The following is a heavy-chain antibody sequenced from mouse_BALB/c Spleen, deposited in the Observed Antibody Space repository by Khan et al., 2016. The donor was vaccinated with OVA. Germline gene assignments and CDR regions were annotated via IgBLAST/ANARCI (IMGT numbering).Heavy chain of an antibody. D-gene: IGHD1-1*02. V-gene: IGHV2-6-5*01. J-gene: IGHJ4*01. CDR1: GFSLIDYG. CDR2: IWGGGTT. Sequence: QVQLKESGPGLVAPSQSLSITCTVSGFSLIDYGVGWIRQPPGKGLEWLGVIWGGGTTHYNSALKSRLSISKDNSKSQASFIMISLQTSDTAMYYCARLLWAHYYAIDYWGQGTSVTVSS. CDR3: ARLLWAHYYAIDY.